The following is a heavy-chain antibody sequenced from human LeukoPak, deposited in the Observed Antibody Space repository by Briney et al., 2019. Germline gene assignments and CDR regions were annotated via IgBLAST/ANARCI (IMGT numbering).Heavy chain of an antibody. Sequence: SETLSLTCTVSGGSISSGGYYWSWIRQHPGKGLEWIGYIYYSGSTYYKPSLKSRVTISVDTSKNQFSLKLSSVTAADTAVYYCARGDYGDYDSAFDIWGQGTMVTVSS. D-gene: IGHD4-17*01. CDR2: IYYSGST. CDR3: ARGDYGDYDSAFDI. CDR1: GGSISSGGYY. J-gene: IGHJ3*02. V-gene: IGHV4-31*03.